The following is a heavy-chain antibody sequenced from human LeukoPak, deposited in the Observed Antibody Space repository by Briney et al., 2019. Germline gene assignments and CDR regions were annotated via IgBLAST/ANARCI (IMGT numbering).Heavy chain of an antibody. Sequence: GGSLRLSCAASGFTFSSYSMNWVRQAPGKGLEWVSSISSSSSYIYYADSVKGRFTISRDNAKNSLYLQMNSLRAEDTAVYYCARRLPAADPYYFDYWGQGTLVTVSS. CDR3: ARRLPAADPYYFDY. CDR2: ISSSSSYI. CDR1: GFTFSSYS. J-gene: IGHJ4*02. D-gene: IGHD2-2*01. V-gene: IGHV3-21*01.